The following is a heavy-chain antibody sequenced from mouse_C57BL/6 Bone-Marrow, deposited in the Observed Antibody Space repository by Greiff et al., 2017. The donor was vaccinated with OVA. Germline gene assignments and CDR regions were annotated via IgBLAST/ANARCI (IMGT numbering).Heavy chain of an antibody. V-gene: IGHV1-85*01. CDR3: ARSITTVVAIRYFDV. J-gene: IGHJ1*03. CDR2: IYPRDGST. D-gene: IGHD1-1*01. Sequence: QVQLQQSGPELVKPGASVKLSCKASGYTFTSYDINWVKQRPGQGLEWIGWIYPRDGSTKYNEKFKGKATLTVDTSSSTAYMELHRLTSEDSAVYFCARSITTVVAIRYFDVWGTGTTVTVSS. CDR1: GYTFTSYD.